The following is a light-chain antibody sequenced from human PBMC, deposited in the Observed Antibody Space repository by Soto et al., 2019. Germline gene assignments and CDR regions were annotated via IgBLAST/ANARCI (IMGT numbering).Light chain of an antibody. Sequence: QSALTQPRSVSGSPGQSVTISCAGTSSDVGGYNFVSWYQQYPGKAPHLVIYDVSQRPSGVPDRFSASKSGNTASLTISGLQAEDEADYYCCSYAGSYTLFGGGTKLTVL. CDR1: SSDVGGYNF. CDR2: DVS. CDR3: CSYAGSYTL. V-gene: IGLV2-11*01. J-gene: IGLJ2*01.